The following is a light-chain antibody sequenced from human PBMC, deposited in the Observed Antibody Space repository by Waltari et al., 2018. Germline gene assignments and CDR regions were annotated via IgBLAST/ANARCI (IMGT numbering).Light chain of an antibody. CDR2: SNN. V-gene: IGLV1-44*01. Sequence: QSVLTQPPSASGTPGPRVTIPCSGSSPNLGSNPVNWYQQPPGTAPKLPIYSNNQRPSGVPDRFSGSKSGTSATLGITGLQTGDEADYYCGTWDTSLSALIFGGGTKLTVL. CDR1: SPNLGSNP. CDR3: GTWDTSLSALI. J-gene: IGLJ2*01.